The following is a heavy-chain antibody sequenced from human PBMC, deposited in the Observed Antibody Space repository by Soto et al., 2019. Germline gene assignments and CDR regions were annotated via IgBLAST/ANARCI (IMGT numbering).Heavy chain of an antibody. CDR1: GFTFSSHG. CDR2: LTRGGGST. J-gene: IGHJ3*02. V-gene: IGHV3-23*04. Sequence: EAQLVESGGELVQPGGSLRLSCAASGFTFSSHGMSWVRQAPGKGLEWIAGLTRGGGSTYYADSVTGRFTISRDNSKNTLNLIMNSLRVEDTALYYCAKDGQFRTDGFDIWGQGTMVTVSS. CDR3: AKDGQFRTDGFDI. D-gene: IGHD1-1*01.